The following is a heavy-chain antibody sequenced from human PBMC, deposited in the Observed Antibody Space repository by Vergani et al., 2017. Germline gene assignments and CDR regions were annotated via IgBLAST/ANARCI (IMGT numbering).Heavy chain of an antibody. CDR1: GGSISSYY. CDR3: ARGRCSGGSCYSY. CDR2: IYYSGST. V-gene: IGHV4-59*01. Sequence: QVQLQESGPGLVKPSETLSLTCTVSGGSISSYYWSWIRQPPGKGLEWIGYIYYSGSTNYNPSLKSRVTISVDTSKNQFSLKLSSVTAADTAVYYCARGRCSGGSCYSYWGQGTLVTVSS. D-gene: IGHD2-15*01. J-gene: IGHJ4*02.